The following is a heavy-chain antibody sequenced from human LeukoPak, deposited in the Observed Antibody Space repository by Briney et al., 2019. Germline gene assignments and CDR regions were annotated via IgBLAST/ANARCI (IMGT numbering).Heavy chain of an antibody. J-gene: IGHJ4*02. Sequence: ASVKVSCKASGGTFSSYAISWVRQAPGQGLEWMGGIIPILGTANYAQKFQGRVTITADESTSTAYMELSSLRSEDTAVYYCARVSVAGAPVHYFDYWGQGTLVTVSS. D-gene: IGHD6-19*01. CDR2: IIPILGTA. V-gene: IGHV1-69*13. CDR3: ARVSVAGAPVHYFDY. CDR1: GGTFSSYA.